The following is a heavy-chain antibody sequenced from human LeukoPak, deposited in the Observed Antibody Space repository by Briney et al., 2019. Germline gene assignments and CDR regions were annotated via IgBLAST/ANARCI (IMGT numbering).Heavy chain of an antibody. D-gene: IGHD5-12*01. J-gene: IGHJ4*02. CDR3: VRKALGYRLGYGDY. V-gene: IGHV3-23*01. CDR2: ISANGGST. CDR1: GFTFSTYA. Sequence: PGGSLRLSCAASGFTFSTYAMSWVRQAPGKGLEWVSAISANGGSTFYADSVKGRFTVSRDSSKDTLYLQMNSLRAEDTAVYFCVRKALGYRLGYGDYWGQGTLVTASS.